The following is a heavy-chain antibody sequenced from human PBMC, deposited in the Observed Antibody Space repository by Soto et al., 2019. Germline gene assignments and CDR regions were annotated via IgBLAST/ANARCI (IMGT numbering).Heavy chain of an antibody. J-gene: IGHJ5*02. Sequence: SETLSLTCAGYGGSFSGYYWSWIRQPPGKGLEWIGEINHSGSTNYNPSLKSRVTISVDTSKNQFSLKLSSVTAADTAVYYCARGLLLRYFDWLNWFDPWGQGTLVTVSS. CDR3: ARGLLLRYFDWLNWFDP. D-gene: IGHD3-9*01. V-gene: IGHV4-34*01. CDR2: INHSGST. CDR1: GGSFSGYY.